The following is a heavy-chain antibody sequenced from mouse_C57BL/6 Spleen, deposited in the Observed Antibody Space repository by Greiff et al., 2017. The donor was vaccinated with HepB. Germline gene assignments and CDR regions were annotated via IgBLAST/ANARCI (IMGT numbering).Heavy chain of an antibody. Sequence: DVKLVESGGGLVQPGGSMKLSCVASGFTFSNYWMNWVRQSPEKGLEWVAQIRLKSDNYATHYAESVKGRFTISRDDSKSSVYLQMNNLRAEDTGIYYCTGGTTVVADGFAYWGQGTLVTVSA. CDR1: GFTFSNYW. V-gene: IGHV6-3*01. J-gene: IGHJ3*01. D-gene: IGHD1-1*01. CDR3: TGGTTVVADGFAY. CDR2: IRLKSDNYAT.